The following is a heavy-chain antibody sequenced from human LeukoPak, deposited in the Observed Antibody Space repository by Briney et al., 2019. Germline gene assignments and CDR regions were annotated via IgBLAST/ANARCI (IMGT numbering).Heavy chain of an antibody. V-gene: IGHV3-48*03. Sequence: GGSLRLSCAASGFTFTNFEMNWVRQAPGKGLEWVSYISYSGSTTSYADSVKGRFTISRDNAKNSLYLQMNSLRAEDTAVYYCARGDYGDYDFDYWGQGTLVTVSS. CDR1: GFTFTNFE. CDR3: ARGDYGDYDFDY. CDR2: ISYSGSTT. D-gene: IGHD4-17*01. J-gene: IGHJ4*02.